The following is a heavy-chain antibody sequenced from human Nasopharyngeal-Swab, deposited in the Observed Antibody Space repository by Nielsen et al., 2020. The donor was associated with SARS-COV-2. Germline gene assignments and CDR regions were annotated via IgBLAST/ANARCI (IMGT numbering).Heavy chain of an antibody. J-gene: IGHJ5*02. V-gene: IGHV3-13*01. CDR2: IGTAGDT. D-gene: IGHD6-13*01. CDR3: ARGPGGSSGYGGGGNWFDP. Sequence: GGSLRLSCAASGFTFSSYDMHWVRQATGKGLEWVSAIGTAGDTYYPGSVKGRFTISRENAKNTLYLQMNSLRAGDTAVYYCARGPGGSSGYGGGGNWFDPWGQGTLVTVSS. CDR1: GFTFSSYD.